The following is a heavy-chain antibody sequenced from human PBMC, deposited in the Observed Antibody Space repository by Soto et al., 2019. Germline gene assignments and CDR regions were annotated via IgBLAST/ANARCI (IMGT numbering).Heavy chain of an antibody. CDR1: GFSLSNARMG. Sequence: QVTLKESGPVLVKPTETLTLTCTVSGFSLSNARMGVSWIRQPPGKALEWLAHIFSNDEKSYSTSLKSRLTISKDTSKSQVVLTMTNMDPVDTATYYCAQIPSAGYGDYYYYGMDVWGQGTTVTVSS. V-gene: IGHV2-26*01. CDR3: AQIPSAGYGDYYYYGMDV. CDR2: IFSNDEK. D-gene: IGHD4-17*01. J-gene: IGHJ6*02.